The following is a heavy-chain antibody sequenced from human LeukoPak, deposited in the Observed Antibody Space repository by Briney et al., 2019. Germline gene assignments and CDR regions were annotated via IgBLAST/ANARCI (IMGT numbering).Heavy chain of an antibody. CDR1: GFTFDDYG. Sequence: RPGGSLRLSCAASGFTFDDYGMSWVRQAPGKGLEWVSGINWNGGSTGYADSVKGRFTISRDNAKNSLCLQMNSLRAEDTALYYCAREPTKGGSYLGVYFDYWGQGTLVTVSS. J-gene: IGHJ4*02. V-gene: IGHV3-20*04. CDR3: AREPTKGGSYLGVYFDY. CDR2: INWNGGST. D-gene: IGHD1-26*01.